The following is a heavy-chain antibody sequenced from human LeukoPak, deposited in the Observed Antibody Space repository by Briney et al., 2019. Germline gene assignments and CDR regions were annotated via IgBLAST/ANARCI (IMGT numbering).Heavy chain of an antibody. CDR3: AKDKEAGTAGYYYGMDV. V-gene: IGHV3-9*01. CDR2: ISWNSGSI. Sequence: QPGRSLRLSCAASGFTFYDYAMHWVRHAPGKGLEWVSGISWNSGSIVYAGSVKGRFTISRDNAKNSLYLQMNSLRAEDTALYYCAKDKEAGTAGYYYGMDVWGQGTTVTVSS. D-gene: IGHD1-7*01. J-gene: IGHJ6*02. CDR1: GFTFYDYA.